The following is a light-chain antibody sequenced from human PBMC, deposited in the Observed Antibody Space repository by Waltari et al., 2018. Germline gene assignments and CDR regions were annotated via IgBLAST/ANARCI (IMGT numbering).Light chain of an antibody. Sequence: DIVMTQSSDSLAVSLGERATINCKSSQSVLHSSNNKNYLAWYEQKPGKAPKLLINAASSLESGVPSRFSGSGSGTDLTLTISSLQPEDFATYYCQQSDSTPLTFGGGTKVEIK. CDR3: QQSDSTPLT. V-gene: IGKV4-1*01. CDR1: QSVLHSSNNKNY. J-gene: IGKJ4*01. CDR2: AAS.